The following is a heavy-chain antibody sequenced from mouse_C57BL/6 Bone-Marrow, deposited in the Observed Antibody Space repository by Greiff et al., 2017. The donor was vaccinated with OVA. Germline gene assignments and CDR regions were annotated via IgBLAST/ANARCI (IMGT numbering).Heavy chain of an antibody. J-gene: IGHJ2*01. CDR3: ANDGYYVFDY. V-gene: IGHV1-64*01. CDR2: IHPNSGST. Sequence: QVQLQQPGAELVKPGASVKLSCKASGYTFTSYWMHWVKQRPGQGLEWIGMIHPNSGSTNYNAKFKSKATLTVDKSSSTAYMQLSSLTSEDSAVYYCANDGYYVFDYWGQGTTLTVSS. CDR1: GYTFTSYW. D-gene: IGHD2-3*01.